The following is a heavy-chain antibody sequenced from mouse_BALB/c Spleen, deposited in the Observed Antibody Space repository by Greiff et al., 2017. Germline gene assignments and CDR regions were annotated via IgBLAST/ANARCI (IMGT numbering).Heavy chain of an antibody. CDR3: ARERTTATPMDY. D-gene: IGHD1-2*01. V-gene: IGHV1-31*01. CDR2: INPYNGAT. J-gene: IGHJ4*01. Sequence: EVQLQQSGPELVKPGASVKISCKASGYSFTGYYMHWVKQSHVKSLEWIGRINPYNGATSYNQNFKDKASLTVDKSSSTAYMELHSLTSEDSAVYYCARERTTATPMDYWGQGTSVTVSS. CDR1: GYSFTGYY.